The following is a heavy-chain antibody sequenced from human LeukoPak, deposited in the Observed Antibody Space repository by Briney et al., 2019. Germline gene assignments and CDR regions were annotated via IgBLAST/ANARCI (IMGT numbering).Heavy chain of an antibody. CDR2: ISGTSSHI. Sequence: PGGSLRLSCAASGFTFGSYSMNWVRQAPGKGLGWVSYISGTSSHIYYADSVKGRFTISRDNAKNSLYLQMNSLRAEDTAVYYCATVRSPFSGSYPGYFDYWGQGTQVTVSS. J-gene: IGHJ4*02. CDR3: ATVRSPFSGSYPGYFDY. D-gene: IGHD1-26*01. V-gene: IGHV3-21*01. CDR1: GFTFGSYS.